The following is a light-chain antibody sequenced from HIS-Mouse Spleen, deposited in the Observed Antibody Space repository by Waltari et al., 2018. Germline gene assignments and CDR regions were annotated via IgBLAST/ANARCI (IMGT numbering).Light chain of an antibody. J-gene: IGLJ2*01. V-gene: IGLV3-10*01. CDR3: YSTDSSGNHRV. CDR2: EDS. CDR1: ALPTKY. Sequence: SYELTQPPSVSVSPGQTARITCPGDALPTKYASSYQQKSGQAPVLVIYEDSKRPSGIPERFSGSSSGTMATLTISGAQVEDEADYYCYSTDSSGNHRVFGGGTKLTVL.